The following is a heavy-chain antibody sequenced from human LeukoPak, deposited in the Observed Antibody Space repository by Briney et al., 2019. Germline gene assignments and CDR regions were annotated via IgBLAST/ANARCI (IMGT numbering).Heavy chain of an antibody. V-gene: IGHV4-34*01. D-gene: IGHD2-2*01. Sequence: SETLSLTCAVYGGSFSGYYWSWIRQPPGKGLEWIGEINHSGSTNYNPSLKCRVTISVDTSKNQFSLKLSSVTAADTAVYYCASTPRVPAAFFDYWGQGTLVTVSS. J-gene: IGHJ4*02. CDR1: GGSFSGYY. CDR2: INHSGST. CDR3: ASTPRVPAAFFDY.